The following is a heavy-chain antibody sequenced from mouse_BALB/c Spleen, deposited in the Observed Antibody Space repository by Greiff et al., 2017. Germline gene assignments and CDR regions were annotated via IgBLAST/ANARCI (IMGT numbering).Heavy chain of an antibody. CDR2: IWAGGST. CDR1: GFSLTSYG. V-gene: IGHV2-9*02. Sequence: VKLMESGPGLVAPSQSLSITCTVSGFSLTSYGVHWVRQPPGKGLEWLGVIWAGGSTNYNSALMSRLSISKDNSKSQVFLKMNSLQTDDTAMYYCAREGDYGYVGAMDYWGQGTSVSVSS. D-gene: IGHD1-2*01. CDR3: AREGDYGYVGAMDY. J-gene: IGHJ4*01.